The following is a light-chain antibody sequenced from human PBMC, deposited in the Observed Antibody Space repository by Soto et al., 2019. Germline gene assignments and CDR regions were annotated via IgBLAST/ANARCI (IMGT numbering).Light chain of an antibody. Sequence: QSVLTQPPSASGTPGQRVTISCSGSNFNIGKKYVYWYQQVPGTAPKLLMYRNNQRPSGVPDRFSGSKSGTSASLAISGRGCEDGGYWDGGAWDDSVSGPAFGGGTKLTVL. J-gene: IGLJ2*01. CDR3: GAWDDSVSGPA. CDR2: RNN. V-gene: IGLV1-47*01. CDR1: NFNIGKKY.